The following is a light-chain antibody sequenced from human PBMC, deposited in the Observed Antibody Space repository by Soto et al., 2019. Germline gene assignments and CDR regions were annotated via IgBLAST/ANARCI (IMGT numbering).Light chain of an antibody. Sequence: DIQMTQSPSTLSASVGDRVTITCRASQSISSWLAWYQQKPGKAPNLLIYKASTLQSGVPSRFSGSGSGTEFTLTISSLQPDDFATYYCQQYSTSLRTFGQGTKVEIK. V-gene: IGKV1-5*03. CDR3: QQYSTSLRT. J-gene: IGKJ1*01. CDR2: KAS. CDR1: QSISSW.